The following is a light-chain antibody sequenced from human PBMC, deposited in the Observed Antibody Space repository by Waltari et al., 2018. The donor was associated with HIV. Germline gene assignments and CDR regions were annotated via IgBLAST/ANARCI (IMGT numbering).Light chain of an antibody. J-gene: IGLJ3*02. CDR1: SSNIGSNI. CDR3: AAWDDSLNAWV. Sequence: QSVLTQPPSASGTPGQRVSISCSGSSSNIGSNIVNWYQQLPGTAPKLLIYSNNQRPSGVPDRFSGSKSGTSASLAISGLQSEDEADYYCAAWDDSLNAWVFGGGNKLTVL. V-gene: IGLV1-44*01. CDR2: SNN.